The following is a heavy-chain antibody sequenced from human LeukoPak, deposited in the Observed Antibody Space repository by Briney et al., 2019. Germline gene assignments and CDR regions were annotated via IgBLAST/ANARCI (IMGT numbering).Heavy chain of an antibody. CDR2: VKYTGHT. J-gene: IGHJ3*02. D-gene: IGHD3-3*01. Sequence: SETLSLTCIVSGDSTSSDYYYWGWIRRPPGKGLEWVGSVKYTGHTLYNPSLKSRVVVSLDTPNNQLSLNLSSVTAADTAAYYCSRQRAWRGEWAFDIWGRGTVVAVSA. V-gene: IGHV4-39*01. CDR3: SRQRAWRGEWAFDI. CDR1: GDSTSSDYYY.